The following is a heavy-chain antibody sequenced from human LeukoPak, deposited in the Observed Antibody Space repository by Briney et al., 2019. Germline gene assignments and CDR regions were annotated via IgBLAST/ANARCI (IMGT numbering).Heavy chain of an antibody. V-gene: IGHV1-3*01. D-gene: IGHD2-15*01. CDR3: ARDPLDIVTGGNS. CDR2: INAGNGNT. J-gene: IGHJ4*02. Sequence: ASVKVSCKASGYTFTSYAMHWVRQAPGQRLEWMGWINAGNGNTKYSQKFQGRVTITRDTSASTAYMELSSLRSEDTAVYYCARDPLDIVTGGNSWGQGTLVTVSS. CDR1: GYTFTSYA.